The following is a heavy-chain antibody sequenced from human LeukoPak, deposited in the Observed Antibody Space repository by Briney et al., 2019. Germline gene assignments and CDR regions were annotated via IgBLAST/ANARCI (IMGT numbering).Heavy chain of an antibody. CDR1: GFAFRNYA. D-gene: IGHD3-22*01. Sequence: GGSLRLSCEASGFAFRNYAMAWVRQSPGKGLEWVSGISAGGSRTYYSESVKGRFTISRDNSKNTLYLQMNSLRVEDTALYYCAKSPDRGGYYGYFDYWGQGTLVTVSS. CDR3: AKSPDRGGYYGYFDY. J-gene: IGHJ4*02. CDR2: ISAGGSRT. V-gene: IGHV3-23*01.